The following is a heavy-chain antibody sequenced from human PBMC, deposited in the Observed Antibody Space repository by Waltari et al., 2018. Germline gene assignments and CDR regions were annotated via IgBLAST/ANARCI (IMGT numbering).Heavy chain of an antibody. CDR2: ITSTSSNV. CDR3: ARVGPGSPVGRGPFDA. V-gene: IGHV3-48*04. CDR1: GFTFNIYS. Sequence: EVQLVEPGGGLVQPGGSLRLSCAASGFTFNIYSVTWVRQAPGKGLEWLSYITSTSSNVYYADSVKGRFTIFRDNAQNSLFLQMNSLRADDTAVYYCARVGPGSPVGRGPFDAWGQGTMVTVSS. D-gene: IGHD3-10*01. J-gene: IGHJ3*01.